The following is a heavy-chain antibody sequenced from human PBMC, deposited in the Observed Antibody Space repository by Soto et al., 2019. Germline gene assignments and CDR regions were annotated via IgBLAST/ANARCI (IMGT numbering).Heavy chain of an antibody. J-gene: IGHJ4*01. V-gene: IGHV1-8*01. CDR2: LNPKSGMT. CDR3: ARVAGSPDY. Sequence: QVQLVQSGPEVKKPGASVKVSCKASGYTFTTYDFNWVRQAPGQGLEWMGWLNPKSGMTGSAQKFQGRVTMSRDSAISTVYMELSSLRSEDTAVYYCARVAGSPDYWGHGTMVTVSS. D-gene: IGHD1-26*01. CDR1: GYTFTTYD.